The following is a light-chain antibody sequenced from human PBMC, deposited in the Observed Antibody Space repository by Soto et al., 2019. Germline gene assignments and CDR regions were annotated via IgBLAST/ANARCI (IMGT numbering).Light chain of an antibody. J-gene: IGLJ2*01. V-gene: IGLV2-14*03. CDR2: DVT. Sequence: QSALTQPASVSGFLGQSITISCTGTSSDVGGYNFVSWYQQHPGKAPKLTIYDVTNRPSGVSNRFSGSKSGNTAALTISGLQAEDEADYYCSSYTSSNTLEVFGGGTKLTVL. CDR1: SSDVGGYNF. CDR3: SSYTSSNTLEV.